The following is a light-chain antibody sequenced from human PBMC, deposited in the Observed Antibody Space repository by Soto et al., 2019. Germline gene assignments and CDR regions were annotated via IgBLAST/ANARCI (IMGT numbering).Light chain of an antibody. CDR2: GAA. J-gene: IGKJ5*01. V-gene: IGKV1-39*01. CDR3: QQSYSPPIT. Sequence: DIQMTQSPSTLSASVGDRVTITCRASQSISTYLNWYQQKAGKVPKLLIYGAASLQSGVPSRFGGSGSGTDFTLTISSLQPEDFATYYCQQSYSPPITFGQGTRLEI. CDR1: QSISTY.